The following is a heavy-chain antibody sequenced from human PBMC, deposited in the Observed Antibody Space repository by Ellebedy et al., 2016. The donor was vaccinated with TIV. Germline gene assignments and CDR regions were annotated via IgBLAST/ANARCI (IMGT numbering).Heavy chain of an antibody. D-gene: IGHD3-3*01. V-gene: IGHV3-21*01. CDR3: ARGAVVGLIWSGYYCDY. CDR1: GFSFGSHS. CDR2: ISRTSGAI. Sequence: PGGSLSLSCVASGFSFGSHSMNWVRQAPGKGLEWVPSISRTSGAIQYADSVKGRFIISRDNAKNTVSLQMDSLSAEDTAVYYCARGAVVGLIWSGYYCDYWGQGSLVTVSS. J-gene: IGHJ4*02.